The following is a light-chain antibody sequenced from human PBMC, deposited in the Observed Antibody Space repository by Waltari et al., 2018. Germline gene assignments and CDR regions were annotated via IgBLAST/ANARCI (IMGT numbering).Light chain of an antibody. V-gene: IGKV4-1*01. Sequence: VMTQSPDSLAVSLGERGTINCKSSQRILYSGNSKSNLAWYQHKPGQPPKMLIYWGSVRESGVPDRFRGSGSGTDFTLTITSLQAEDVAVYYCQQYYALPRTFGQGTKVEI. CDR3: QQYYALPRT. J-gene: IGKJ1*01. CDR2: WGS. CDR1: QRILYSGNSKSN.